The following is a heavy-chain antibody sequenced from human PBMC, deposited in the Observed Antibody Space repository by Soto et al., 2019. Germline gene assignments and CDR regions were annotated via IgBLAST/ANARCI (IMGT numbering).Heavy chain of an antibody. V-gene: IGHV4-34*01. CDR1: GESLSNYH. J-gene: IGHJ4*02. D-gene: IGHD2-21*02. CDR3: ARGRGGGNSVYFDY. Sequence: QVQIQQWGAGLLKPSETLSLTCAVYGESLSNYHWSWIRQPPGKGLEWIGEINHSGSPNYNPSLKSRVIISVDTYKNQFSLKVSSVTAADTAVYYCARGRGGGNSVYFDYWGQETLVTVSS. CDR2: INHSGSP.